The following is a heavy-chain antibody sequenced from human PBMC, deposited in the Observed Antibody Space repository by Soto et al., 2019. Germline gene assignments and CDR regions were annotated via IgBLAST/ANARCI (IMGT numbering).Heavy chain of an antibody. V-gene: IGHV3-30-3*01. CDR3: ARGPSSLTRFDY. Sequence: GGSLRLSCAASGFTFSSYAMHWVRQAPGKGLEWVAGISYDGSNKYYADSVKGRFTISRDNSKNTLYLQMNSLRAEDTAVFYCARGPSSLTRFDYWGQGTLVNVAS. D-gene: IGHD2-2*01. CDR2: ISYDGSNK. J-gene: IGHJ4*02. CDR1: GFTFSSYA.